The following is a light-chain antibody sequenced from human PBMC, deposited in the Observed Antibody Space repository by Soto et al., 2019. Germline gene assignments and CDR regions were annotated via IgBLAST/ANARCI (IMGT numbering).Light chain of an antibody. CDR1: NRDIGAYDY. Sequence: QSVLTQPASVSGSPGQSITISCTGTNRDIGAYDYITWYQQHPGKAPKVMIYEVRYRPSGVSNRFSGSKSGNTASLTISGLQAEDEADYYCTSYTSSSTVIFVGGTKLTVL. J-gene: IGLJ2*01. CDR3: TSYTSSSTVI. CDR2: EVR. V-gene: IGLV2-14*01.